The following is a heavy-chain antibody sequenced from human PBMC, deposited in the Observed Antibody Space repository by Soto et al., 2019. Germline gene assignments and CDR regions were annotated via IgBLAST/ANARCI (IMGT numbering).Heavy chain of an antibody. CDR1: GFTFSTSG. CDR3: ARHHGLRTPFDN. J-gene: IGHJ4*02. V-gene: IGHV3-30*03. CDR2: ILHDGSFQ. D-gene: IGHD5-12*01. Sequence: QVQLVESGGGVVQPGRSLRLSCAASGFTFSTSGMHWVRKGPGKGLEWVAVILHDGSFQYYADSVKGRSTISRDNSRNTLYLEVNNLRAEDTAVYFCARHHGLRTPFDNWGQGTLVTVSS.